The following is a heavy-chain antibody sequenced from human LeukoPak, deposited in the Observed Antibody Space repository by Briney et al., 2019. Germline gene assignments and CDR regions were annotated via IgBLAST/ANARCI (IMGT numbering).Heavy chain of an antibody. CDR1: GFTVTGND. Sequence: GGTLRLSCAASGFTVTGNDMIWVRQAPGKGLEWVSLIYAGGSGSAYYADSVKGRFTGSRHDSKNTLDLQMNSLKPDETAVYYCLRQGVGSPPRWGQGTLVTVSS. CDR2: IYAGGSGSA. D-gene: IGHD1-26*01. CDR3: LRQGVGSPPR. V-gene: IGHV3-53*04. J-gene: IGHJ4*02.